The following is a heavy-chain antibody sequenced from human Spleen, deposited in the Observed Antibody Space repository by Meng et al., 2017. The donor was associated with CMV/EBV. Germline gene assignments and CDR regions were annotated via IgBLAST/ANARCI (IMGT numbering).Heavy chain of an antibody. CDR3: AKDFCSSTSCFFYH. CDR1: GFTFDSYS. J-gene: IGHJ4*02. D-gene: IGHD2-2*01. V-gene: IGHV3-43*01. Sequence: GESLKISCVASGFTFDSYSMNWVRQAPGKGLEWVSFVSWDGDSKDYADSVRGRFTISRDNNKNSLYLQMNSLRSEDTAVYYCAKDFCSSTSCFFYHWGQGTLVTVSS. CDR2: VSWDGDSK.